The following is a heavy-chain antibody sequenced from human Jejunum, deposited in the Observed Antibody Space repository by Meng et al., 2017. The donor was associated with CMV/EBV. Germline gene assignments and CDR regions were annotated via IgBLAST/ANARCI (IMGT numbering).Heavy chain of an antibody. D-gene: IGHD6-13*01. J-gene: IGHJ4*02. CDR3: ARGPRISSYRSSRYYFDV. V-gene: IGHV1-2*02. CDR1: TFTGFY. CDR2: INPKTGDS. Sequence: TFTGFYIYWVRQAPGQGLEWVGWINPKTGDSDSAQSFKGRVTMTRDTSINTTFLDLSSLRSDDTAVFYCARGPRISSYRSSRYYFDVWGQGTLVTVSS.